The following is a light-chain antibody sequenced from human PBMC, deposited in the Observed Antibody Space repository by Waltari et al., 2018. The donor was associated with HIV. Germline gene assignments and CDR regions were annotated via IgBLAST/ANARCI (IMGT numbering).Light chain of an antibody. CDR3: QQDGT. CDR2: GAS. CDR1: QSVSSSY. Sequence: EIVLTQSPGTLSLSPGERATLSCRASQSVSSSYLAWYQQKPGQAPRLLIYGASSRATGSPDRFSGSGSGTDFTITISRLEPEDFAVYYCQQDGTFGQGTKVEIK. V-gene: IGKV3-20*01. J-gene: IGKJ1*01.